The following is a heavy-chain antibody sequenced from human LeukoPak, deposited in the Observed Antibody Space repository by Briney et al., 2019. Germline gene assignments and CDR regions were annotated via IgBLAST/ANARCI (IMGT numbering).Heavy chain of an antibody. J-gene: IGHJ4*02. CDR1: GFTFSTYG. CDR2: ISSSSSYT. V-gene: IGHV3-21*05. D-gene: IGHD3-10*01. Sequence: PGGSLILSCAASGFTFSTYGMHWVRQAPGKGLEWVSYISSSSSYTNYADSVKGRFTISRDNAKNSLYLQMNSLRAEDTAVYYCARVVVRGVITLPFDYWGQGTLVTVSS. CDR3: ARVVVRGVITLPFDY.